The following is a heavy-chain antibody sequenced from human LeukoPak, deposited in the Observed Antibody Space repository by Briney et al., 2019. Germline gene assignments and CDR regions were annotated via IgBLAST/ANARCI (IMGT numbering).Heavy chain of an antibody. CDR2: MSGSGGST. CDR1: GFSFSSYA. D-gene: IGHD5-12*01. Sequence: PGGSLRLSCAASGFSFSSYAMSWVRQAPGKGLEWVSAMSGSGGSTYYADSVKGRSTISRDNSKNTLYLQMNSLRAEDTAVYYCAKYYYSRPDYWGQGTLVTVSP. CDR3: AKYYYSRPDY. V-gene: IGHV3-23*01. J-gene: IGHJ4*02.